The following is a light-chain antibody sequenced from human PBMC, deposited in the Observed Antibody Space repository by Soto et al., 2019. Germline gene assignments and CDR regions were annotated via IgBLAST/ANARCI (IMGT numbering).Light chain of an antibody. CDR3: QQYGSSSVT. CDR2: GPS. CDR1: QSVSSD. Sequence: EILMTQSPATLSVSPGERATLSCTTSQSVSSDLAWYQQKPGQAPRLLIYGPSTRATGIPARFNGSGSGTDFTLTISRLEPEDFAVYYCQQYGSSSVTFGQGTRLEIK. J-gene: IGKJ5*01. V-gene: IGKV3-15*01.